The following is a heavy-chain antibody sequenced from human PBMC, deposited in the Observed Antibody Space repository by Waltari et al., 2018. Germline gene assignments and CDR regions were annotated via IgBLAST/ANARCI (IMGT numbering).Heavy chain of an antibody. CDR1: GFTSSRYS. CDR2: IISSSGYR. Sequence: EVQLVESGGGLVKPGGSLRLSCAASGFTSSRYSMNWVRQAPGKGLEGVSSIISSSGYRCDADSVKGHFTSSRDNAKNSLYLQMNSLRAEDTAVYYCARDSSGWYRYWYFDLWGRGTLVTVSS. CDR3: ARDSSGWYRYWYFDL. D-gene: IGHD6-19*01. J-gene: IGHJ2*01. V-gene: IGHV3-21*01.